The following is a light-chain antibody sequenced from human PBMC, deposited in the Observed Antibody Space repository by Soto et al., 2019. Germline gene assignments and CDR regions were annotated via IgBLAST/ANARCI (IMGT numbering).Light chain of an antibody. CDR3: PQYYNLLT. J-gene: IGKJ4*01. V-gene: IGKV1-33*01. CDR1: QDISNY. Sequence: DIQMTQSPSSLSASVGDRVTITCQASQDISNYLNWYQQKPGKAPKLLIYDASNLETGVPSRFSGSGSGTDFTFTISSLQPEDIATYYCPQYYNLLTFGGGTKVAIK. CDR2: DAS.